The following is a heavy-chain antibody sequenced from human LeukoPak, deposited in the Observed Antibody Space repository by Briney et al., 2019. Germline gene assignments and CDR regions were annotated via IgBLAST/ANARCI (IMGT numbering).Heavy chain of an antibody. CDR3: ARFATYGSGTYAFDY. CDR2: ISSSSSYI. J-gene: IGHJ4*02. V-gene: IGHV3-21*01. CDR1: GFTFSSYS. Sequence: PGGSLRLSCAASGFTFSSYSMNWVRQAPGKGLEWVSSISSSSSYIYYADSVKGRFTISRDNAKNSLYLQMNSLRAEDTAMYYCARFATYGSGTYAFDYWGQGTLVTVSS. D-gene: IGHD3-10*01.